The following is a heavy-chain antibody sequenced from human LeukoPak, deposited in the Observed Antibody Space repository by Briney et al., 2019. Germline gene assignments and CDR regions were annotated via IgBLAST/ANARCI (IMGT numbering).Heavy chain of an antibody. CDR1: GFTFDTYA. D-gene: IGHD1-26*01. Sequence: GGSLRLSCAASGFTFDTYAMSWVRQAPGKGMEWVSGLSGSGGSTYYADSVKGRFTISRDNSKNTLDLQMNSLRAEDTAGYYCAKHLLVGGTRGAYAFDIWGLGTVVTVSS. V-gene: IGHV3-23*01. J-gene: IGHJ3*02. CDR2: LSGSGGST. CDR3: AKHLLVGGTRGAYAFDI.